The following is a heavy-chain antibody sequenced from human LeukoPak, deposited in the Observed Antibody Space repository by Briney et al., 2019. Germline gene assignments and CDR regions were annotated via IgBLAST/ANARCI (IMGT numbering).Heavy chain of an antibody. CDR1: GVTFSNHG. V-gene: IGHV3-23*01. D-gene: IGHD4-17*01. J-gene: IGHJ4*02. CDR2: ISGRGGNT. Sequence: GGSLRLSCAASGVTFSNHGMTWVRQTPGTGLEWVSAISGRGGNTYYADSVRGRFTISRDNSKNTLYLQMNSLRAEDTAVYYCASNYGDYSVLGYWGQGTLVTVSS. CDR3: ASNYGDYSVLGY.